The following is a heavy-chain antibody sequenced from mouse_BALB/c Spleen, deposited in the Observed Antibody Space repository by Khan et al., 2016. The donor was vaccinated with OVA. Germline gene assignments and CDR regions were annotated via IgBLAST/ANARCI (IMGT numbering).Heavy chain of an antibody. V-gene: IGHV5-4*02. J-gene: IGHJ3*01. CDR3: ESGYYGNPFSY. D-gene: IGHD2-1*01. Sequence: EVELVESGGGLVKPGGYLKLSCAASGFTFSDYYMYWVRQTPEKRLEWVATISDGGSYTYYPDSVKGRFTISRDDAKNNLYLQMSSLKSEDTAIYYCESGYYGNPFSYWGQGTLVTVAA. CDR1: GFTFSDYY. CDR2: ISDGGSYT.